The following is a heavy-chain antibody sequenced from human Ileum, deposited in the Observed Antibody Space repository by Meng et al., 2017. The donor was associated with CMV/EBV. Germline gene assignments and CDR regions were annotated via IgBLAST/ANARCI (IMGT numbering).Heavy chain of an antibody. CDR1: GYTFTGYY. D-gene: IGHD1-26*01. V-gene: IGHV1-2*02. J-gene: IGHJ4*02. CDR3: ARDWGSASYYFDY. Sequence: CKDSGYTFTGYYMHWVRQAPGQGLEWMGWINPNSGGTNYAQKFQDRVTMTRDTSISTAYMELSRLRSDDTAVYYCARDWGSASYYFDYWGQGTLVTVSS. CDR2: INPNSGGT.